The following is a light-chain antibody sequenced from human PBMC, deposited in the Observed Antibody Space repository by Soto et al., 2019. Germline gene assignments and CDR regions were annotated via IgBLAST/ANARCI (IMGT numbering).Light chain of an antibody. Sequence: DIQMTHSPSSLSAPVGDRVTITCRTSQNIARYLNCYQQRPGKAPTLLISAASSLESGVPARFSGSGSGTDFTLTITSLQPEDFATYSCQQSYSAPFTFGQGTKVDI. CDR3: QQSYSAPFT. CDR1: QNIARY. J-gene: IGKJ2*01. CDR2: AAS. V-gene: IGKV1-39*01.